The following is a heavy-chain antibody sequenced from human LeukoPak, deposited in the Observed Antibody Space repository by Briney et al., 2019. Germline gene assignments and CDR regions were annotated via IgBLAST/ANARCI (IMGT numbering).Heavy chain of an antibody. J-gene: IGHJ5*02. CDR3: ARGLRWFGELALVRTRRPLNGWFDP. V-gene: IGHV4-34*01. CDR2: INHSGST. Sequence: SETLSLTCAVYGGSFSGYYWSWIRQPPGKGLEWIGEINHSGSTNYNPSLKSRVTISVDTSKNQFSLKLSSVTAADTAVYYCARGLRWFGELALVRTRRPLNGWFDPWGQGTLVTVSS. D-gene: IGHD3-10*01. CDR1: GGSFSGYY.